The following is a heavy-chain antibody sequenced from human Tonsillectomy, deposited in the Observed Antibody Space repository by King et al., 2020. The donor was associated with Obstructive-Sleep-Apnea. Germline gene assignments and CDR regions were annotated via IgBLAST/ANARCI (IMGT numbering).Heavy chain of an antibody. D-gene: IGHD3-9*01. J-gene: IGHJ4*02. V-gene: IGHV1-69*10. CDR2: IIPILGIA. CDR1: GGTFSSYA. CDR3: ASALYYVILTGYYTSYYFDY. Sequence: VQLVQSGAEVKKPGSSVKVSCKASGGTFSSYAISWVRQAPGQGLEWMGGIIPILGIANYAQKFQGRVTITADKSTSTAYMELSSLRSEDTAVYYCASALYYVILTGYYTSYYFDYWGQGTLVTVSS.